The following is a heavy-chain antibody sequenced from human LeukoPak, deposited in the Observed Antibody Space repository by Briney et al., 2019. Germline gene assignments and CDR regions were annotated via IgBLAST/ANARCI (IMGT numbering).Heavy chain of an antibody. Sequence: PGGSLRLYCAASGCTFSSYGMHWVRQAPGRGLEWVAVISYDGSNKYYADSVKGRFTISRANSKNTLYLQMNSLRAEDTAVYYCARDRGSTEFDYWGQGTLVTVSS. CDR3: ARDRGSTEFDY. J-gene: IGHJ4*02. D-gene: IGHD1-26*01. CDR1: GCTFSSYG. CDR2: ISYDGSNK. V-gene: IGHV3-30*03.